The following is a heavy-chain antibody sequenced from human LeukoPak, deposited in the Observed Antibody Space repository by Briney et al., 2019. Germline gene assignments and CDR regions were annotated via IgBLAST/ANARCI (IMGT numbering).Heavy chain of an antibody. D-gene: IGHD5-12*01. J-gene: IGHJ4*02. V-gene: IGHV4-38-2*01. CDR3: ARVATTTNPPQRPFDY. Sequence: SETLFLTCAVSGYSISSGYYWGWIRQPPGKGLEWIGSIYYSGSTYYNPSLKSRVTISVDTSKNQFSLKLSSVTAADTAVYYCARVATTTNPPQRPFDYWGQGTLVTVSS. CDR1: GYSISSGYY. CDR2: IYYSGST.